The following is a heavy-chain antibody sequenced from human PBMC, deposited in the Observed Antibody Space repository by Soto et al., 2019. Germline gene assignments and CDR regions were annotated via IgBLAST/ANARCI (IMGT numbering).Heavy chain of an antibody. CDR1: GFSLSTSGVG. J-gene: IGHJ4*02. V-gene: IGHV2-5*02. Sequence: SGPTLVNPTQTLTLTCTFSGFSLSTSGVGVGWIRQPPGKALEWLALIYWDDDKRYSPSLKSRLTITKDTSKNQVVLTMTNMDPVDTATYYCAHGWGSGCYCDGPHFFDYWGQGTLVTVSS. CDR3: AHGWGSGCYCDGPHFFDY. CDR2: IYWDDDK. D-gene: IGHD3-10*01.